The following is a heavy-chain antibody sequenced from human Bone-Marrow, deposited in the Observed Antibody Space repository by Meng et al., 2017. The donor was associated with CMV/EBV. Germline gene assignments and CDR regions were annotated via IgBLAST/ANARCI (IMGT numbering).Heavy chain of an antibody. CDR2: TYYRSKWYN. Sequence: SGDSVSGNSAAWNWIRQSPSRGLEWLGRTYYRSKWYNDYAVSVKSRITINPDTSKNQFSLQLNSVTPEDTAVYYCARGSWYAGWFDPWGQGTLVTVSS. CDR1: GDSVSGNSAA. V-gene: IGHV6-1*01. J-gene: IGHJ5*02. D-gene: IGHD6-13*01. CDR3: ARGSWYAGWFDP.